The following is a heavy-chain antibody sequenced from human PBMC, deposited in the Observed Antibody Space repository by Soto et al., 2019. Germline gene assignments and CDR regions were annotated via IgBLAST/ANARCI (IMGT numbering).Heavy chain of an antibody. V-gene: IGHV3-33*01. J-gene: IGHJ6*03. CDR1: GFTFSSYG. Sequence: GGSLRLSCAASGFTFSSYGMHWVRQAPGKGLEWVAVIWYDGSNKYYADSVKGRFTISRDNSKNTLYLQMNSLRAEDTAVYYCARDRIDVSQNIVIPDHYYYMDVWGKGTTVTVSS. CDR3: ARDRIDVSQNIVIPDHYYYMDV. CDR2: IWYDGSNK. D-gene: IGHD3-16*02.